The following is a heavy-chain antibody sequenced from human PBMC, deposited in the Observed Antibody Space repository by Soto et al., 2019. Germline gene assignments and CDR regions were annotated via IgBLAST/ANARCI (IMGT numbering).Heavy chain of an antibody. Sequence: QVQLVESGGGVVQPGRSLRLSCAASGFPFSSYAMHWVRQVPGKGLEWVALISYDGTNKYYADSVKGRFTISRDNSKNTLYLQMNSLRAEDRAVYYCASSQYCSVGSCYSNWGQGTLVTVSS. CDR3: ASSQYCSVGSCYSN. J-gene: IGHJ4*02. CDR2: ISYDGTNK. D-gene: IGHD2-15*01. CDR1: GFPFSSYA. V-gene: IGHV3-30-3*01.